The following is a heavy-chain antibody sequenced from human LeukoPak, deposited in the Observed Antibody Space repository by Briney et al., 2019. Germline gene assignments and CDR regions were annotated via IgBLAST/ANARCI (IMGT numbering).Heavy chain of an antibody. Sequence: SETLSLTCAVYGGSFRGYYWSWIRQPPGKGLEWIGEINHSGSTNYNPSLKSRVTISVDTSKNQFSLKLSSATAADTAVYYCARGSVTGYYTFDYWGQGTLVTVSS. CDR2: INHSGST. CDR3: ARGSVTGYYTFDY. CDR1: GGSFRGYY. J-gene: IGHJ4*02. D-gene: IGHD3-9*01. V-gene: IGHV4-34*01.